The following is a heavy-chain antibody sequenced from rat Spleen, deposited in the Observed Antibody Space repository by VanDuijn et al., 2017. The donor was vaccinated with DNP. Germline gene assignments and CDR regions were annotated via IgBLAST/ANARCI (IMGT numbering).Heavy chain of an antibody. V-gene: IGHV5-31*01. CDR1: GFTFRNNW. J-gene: IGHJ2*01. Sequence: EVQLVESGGGLVQPGSPLKLSCAASGFTFRNNWLNWIRQAPGKGLEWVASISNTGDNTYYSDSVKGRFSLSRDNAKSTLYLQMDSLRSEDTATYYCTRQIWAFDYWGQGVMVTVSS. D-gene: IGHD4-1*01. CDR2: ISNTGDNT. CDR3: TRQIWAFDY.